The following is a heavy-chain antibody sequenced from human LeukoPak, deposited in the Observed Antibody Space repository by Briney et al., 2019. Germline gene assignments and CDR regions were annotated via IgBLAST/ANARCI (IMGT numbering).Heavy chain of an antibody. CDR3: ARGSGSPTSFDY. CDR2: ISAYNGNT. V-gene: IGHV1-18*01. Sequence: GESLKISCKGSGYTFTSYGISWVRQAPGQGLEWMGWISAYNGNTNYAQKLQGRVTMTTDTSTSTAYMELRSLRSDDTAVYYCARGSGSPTSFDYWGQGTLVTVSS. J-gene: IGHJ4*02. D-gene: IGHD1-26*01. CDR1: GYTFTSYG.